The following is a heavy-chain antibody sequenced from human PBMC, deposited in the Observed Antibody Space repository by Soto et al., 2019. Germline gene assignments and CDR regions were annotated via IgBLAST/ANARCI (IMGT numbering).Heavy chain of an antibody. CDR1: GFTFSSYA. Sequence: GGSLRLSCAASGFTFSSYAMNWVRQAPGKGLEWISVISNSGHSAYYADSVKGRFTISRDNSKNTLYLQIKSLRAGDTAAYYCAKGGPTFLNWFGPWGQGTRVTVSS. J-gene: IGHJ5*02. D-gene: IGHD5-12*01. CDR2: ISNSGHSA. CDR3: AKGGPTFLNWFGP. V-gene: IGHV3-23*01.